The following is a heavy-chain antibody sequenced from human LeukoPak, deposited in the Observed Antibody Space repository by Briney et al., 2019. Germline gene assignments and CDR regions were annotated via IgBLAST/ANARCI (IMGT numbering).Heavy chain of an antibody. Sequence: GGSLRLSCAASGFTFSSYGMHWVRQAPGKGLEWVAVISYDGSNKYYADSVKGRFAISRDNSKNTLYLQMNSLRAEDTAVYYCAKNPPEYYGSGSLRPGWFDPWGQGTLVTVSS. CDR3: AKNPPEYYGSGSLRPGWFDP. J-gene: IGHJ5*02. V-gene: IGHV3-33*05. D-gene: IGHD3-10*01. CDR2: ISYDGSNK. CDR1: GFTFSSYG.